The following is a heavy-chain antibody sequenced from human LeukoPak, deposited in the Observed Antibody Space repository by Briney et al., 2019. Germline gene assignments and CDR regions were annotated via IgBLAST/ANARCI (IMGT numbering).Heavy chain of an antibody. J-gene: IGHJ4*02. D-gene: IGHD3-22*01. CDR3: ASCSGYNSY. V-gene: IGHV4-61*02. CDR1: GGSISSGSYY. CDR2: IYTSGST. Sequence: SQTVSLTCTVSGGSISSGSYYWSWIRQPAGKGLEWIGRIYTSGSTNYNPSLKSRVTISVDTSKNQFSLKLSSVTAADTAVYYCASCSGYNSYWGQGTLVTVSS.